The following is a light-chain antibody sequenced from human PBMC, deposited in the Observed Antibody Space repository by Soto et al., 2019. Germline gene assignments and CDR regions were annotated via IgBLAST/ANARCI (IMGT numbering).Light chain of an antibody. J-gene: IGKJ3*01. V-gene: IGKV1-27*01. Sequence: DIQMTQSPYSLSASVGDGVTITCRASQGISNYLAWYQQKPGKVPKLLIYAASTLQSGVPSRFSGSGSGTDFTLTISSLQPEDVATYYCQDTFGPGTKVDIK. CDR3: QDT. CDR1: QGISNY. CDR2: AAS.